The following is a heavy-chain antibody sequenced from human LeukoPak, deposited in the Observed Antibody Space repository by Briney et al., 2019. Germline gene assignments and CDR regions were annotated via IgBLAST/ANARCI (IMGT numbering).Heavy chain of an antibody. Sequence: GGSLRLSCAASGFTFSSYWMHWVRQAPGKGLVWVSRINSDGSSTSYADSVKGRFTISRDNAKNTLYLQMNSLRAEDTAVYYCAIVEYYYDSSGYITDYWGQGTLVTVSS. CDR1: GFTFSSYW. J-gene: IGHJ4*02. CDR2: INSDGSST. CDR3: AIVEYYYDSSGYITDY. D-gene: IGHD3-22*01. V-gene: IGHV3-74*01.